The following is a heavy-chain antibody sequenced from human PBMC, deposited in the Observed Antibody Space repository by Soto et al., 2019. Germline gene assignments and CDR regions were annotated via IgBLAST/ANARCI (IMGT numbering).Heavy chain of an antibody. Sequence: PSETLSLTCAVYGGSFSGYYRSWIRQPPGKGLEWIGEINHSGSTNYNPSLKSRVTISVDTSKNQFSLKLSSVTAADTAVYDCAGESSGWYAYWGQGTLVAVSS. V-gene: IGHV4-34*01. CDR2: INHSGST. D-gene: IGHD6-19*01. CDR3: AGESSGWYAY. J-gene: IGHJ4*02. CDR1: GGSFSGYY.